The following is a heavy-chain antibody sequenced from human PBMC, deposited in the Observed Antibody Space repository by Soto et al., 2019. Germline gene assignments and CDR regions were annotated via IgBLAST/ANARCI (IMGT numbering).Heavy chain of an antibody. J-gene: IGHJ6*02. Sequence: PGGSLRLSCAASGFTFSDSYMSWIRQAPGKGLEWISYITFSGNTVYYADSLKGRFTISRDNAKNSLYPQMNRLRAEDTAVYYCARVSWREKYGMDVWGQGTTVTV. CDR1: GFTFSDSY. V-gene: IGHV3-11*01. CDR2: ITFSGNTV. CDR3: ARVSWREKYGMDV.